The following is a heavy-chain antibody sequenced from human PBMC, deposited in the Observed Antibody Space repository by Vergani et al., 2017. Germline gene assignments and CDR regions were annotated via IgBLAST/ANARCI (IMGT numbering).Heavy chain of an antibody. CDR2: FDPEHGEV. Sequence: QVQLVQSGSEVRKPVASVKVSCQVSGYSLTELTIHWVRQAPGKGLEWMGGFDPEHGEVTFAHHIQGRVTMTEDRSTDTAYMELSSLRPEDTALYYCAIVTDYYDGSGYYLDYWGQGTLVTVSS. CDR1: GYSLTELT. D-gene: IGHD3-22*01. J-gene: IGHJ4*02. CDR3: AIVTDYYDGSGYYLDY. V-gene: IGHV1-24*01.